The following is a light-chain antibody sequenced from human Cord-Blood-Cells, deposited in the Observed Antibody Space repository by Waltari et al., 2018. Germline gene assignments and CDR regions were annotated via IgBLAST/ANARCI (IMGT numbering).Light chain of an antibody. CDR1: QSVSSSY. Sequence: EIVLTQSPRPLSLSPGERATLSCRASQSVSSSYLAWYQQKPGQAPRLLIYGASSRATGIPDRFSGSGSGTDFTLTISRLEPEDCAVYYCQQYGSSPSFGQGTKLEIK. V-gene: IGKV3-20*01. CDR3: QQYGSSPS. CDR2: GAS. J-gene: IGKJ2*03.